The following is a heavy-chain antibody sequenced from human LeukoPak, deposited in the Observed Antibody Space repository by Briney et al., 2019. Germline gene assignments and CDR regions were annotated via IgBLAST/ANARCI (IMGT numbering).Heavy chain of an antibody. CDR3: ARGIAAAGRDWFDP. J-gene: IGHJ5*02. D-gene: IGHD6-13*01. Sequence: GASVKVSCKASGYTFTGYCMHWVRQAPGQGLEWMGWINPNSGGTNYAQKFQGRVTMTRDTSISTAYMELSRLRSDDTAVYYCARGIAAAGRDWFDPWGQGTLVTVSS. CDR1: GYTFTGYC. V-gene: IGHV1-2*02. CDR2: INPNSGGT.